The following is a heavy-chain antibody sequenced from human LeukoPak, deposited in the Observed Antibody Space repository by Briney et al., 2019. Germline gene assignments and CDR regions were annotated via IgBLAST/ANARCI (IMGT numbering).Heavy chain of an antibody. V-gene: IGHV1-2*02. Sequence: ASVKVSCKASGGTFSSYAISWVRQAPGQGLEWMGWINPNSGGTNYAQKFQGRVTTTRDTPISTAYMELSRLRSDDTAVYYCARGGDGYNFWGQGTLVTVSS. J-gene: IGHJ4*02. D-gene: IGHD5-24*01. CDR2: INPNSGGT. CDR3: ARGGDGYNF. CDR1: GGTFSSYA.